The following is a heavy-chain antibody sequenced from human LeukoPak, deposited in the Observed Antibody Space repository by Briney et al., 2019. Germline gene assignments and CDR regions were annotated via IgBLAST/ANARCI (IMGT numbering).Heavy chain of an antibody. J-gene: IGHJ3*02. CDR2: IVVGSGST. D-gene: IGHD1-26*01. CDR3: AALVGPTQYAFET. Sequence: ASVKVSCKASGFTFSTSTMQWVRQARGQRLEWIGWIVVGSGSTNYAHNFQGRVTITRDRSTSTAYMELSSLRSEDAAVYYCAALVGPTQYAFETWGQGTMVTVSS. CDR1: GFTFSTST. V-gene: IGHV1-58*02.